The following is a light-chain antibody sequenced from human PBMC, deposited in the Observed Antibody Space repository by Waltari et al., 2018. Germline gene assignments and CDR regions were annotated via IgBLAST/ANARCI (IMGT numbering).Light chain of an antibody. J-gene: IGLJ2*01. CDR1: SSDVGGYNY. V-gene: IGLV2-14*01. Sequence: QSALTQPASVSGSPGQSITISCTGTSSDVGGYNYVSWYQQHPGKAPKLMIYDVSNRPSGVSIGFSGSKSGNTASLTISGLQAEDEADYYCSSYTSSSTLGVVFGGGTKLTVL. CDR2: DVS. CDR3: SSYTSSSTLGVV.